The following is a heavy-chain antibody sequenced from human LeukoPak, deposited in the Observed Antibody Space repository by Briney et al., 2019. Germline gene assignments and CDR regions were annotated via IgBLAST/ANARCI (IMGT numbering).Heavy chain of an antibody. CDR3: ARAQSLTAPAGTFANS. CDR2: INPNSGDT. V-gene: IGHV1-2*02. Sequence: ASVKVSCKASGYTFTGYFLHWVRRAPGQGFEWMGWINPNSGDTSYTRTFRGRVTMTRDTSISTAYMELSSLRSDDTAVYYCARAQSLTAPAGTFANSWGQGTLVTVSS. J-gene: IGHJ4*02. CDR1: GYTFTGYF. D-gene: IGHD6-13*01.